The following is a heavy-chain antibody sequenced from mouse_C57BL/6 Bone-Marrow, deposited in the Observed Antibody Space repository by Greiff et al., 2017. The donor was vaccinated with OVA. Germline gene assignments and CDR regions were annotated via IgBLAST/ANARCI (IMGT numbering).Heavy chain of an antibody. V-gene: IGHV5-4*01. CDR3: ARDTAYYGYSAWFAY. CDR2: ISDGGSYT. CDR1: GFTFSSYA. D-gene: IGHD2-9*01. Sequence: EVKVVESGGGLVKPGGSLKLSCAASGFTFSSYAMSWVRQTPEKRLEWVATISDGGSYTYYPDNVKGRFTISRDNAKNNLYLQMSHLKSEDTAMYYCARDTAYYGYSAWFAYWGQGTLVTVSA. J-gene: IGHJ3*01.